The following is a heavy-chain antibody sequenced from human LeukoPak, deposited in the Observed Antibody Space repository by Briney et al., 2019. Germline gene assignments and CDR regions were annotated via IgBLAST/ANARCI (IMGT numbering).Heavy chain of an antibody. D-gene: IGHD3-10*01. V-gene: IGHV3-30*02. J-gene: IGHJ4*02. CDR2: IRYDGSNK. Sequence: PGGSLRLSCAASGFTFSSYGMHWVRQAPGKGLEWVAFIRYDGSNKYYADSVKGRFTISKDNSKNTLYLQMNSLRAEDTAVYYCAKDSLWLGELSGFFDYWGQGTLVTVSS. CDR1: GFTFSSYG. CDR3: AKDSLWLGELSGFFDY.